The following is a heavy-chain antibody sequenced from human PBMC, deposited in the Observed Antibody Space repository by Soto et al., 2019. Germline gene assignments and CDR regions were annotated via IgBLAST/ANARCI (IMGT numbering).Heavy chain of an antibody. D-gene: IGHD2-15*01. CDR2: MNPNSGNT. CDR3: AREDVAAALIDY. Sequence: QVQLVQSGAEVKKTGASVKVSCKASGYTFTSYDINWVRQATGQGLAWMGWMNPNSGNTGSAQKFQGRVTMTRNTSISTAYMELSSLRSEDTAVYYCAREDVAAALIDYWGQGTLVTVSS. V-gene: IGHV1-8*01. J-gene: IGHJ4*02. CDR1: GYTFTSYD.